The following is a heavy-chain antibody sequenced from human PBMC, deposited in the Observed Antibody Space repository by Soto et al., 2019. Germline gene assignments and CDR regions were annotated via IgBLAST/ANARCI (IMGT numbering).Heavy chain of an antibody. CDR3: AREGSSWFNWFDP. V-gene: IGHV3-48*01. Sequence: EVQLVESGGGLVQPGGSLRLSGAASGFTFSSYSMNWVRQAPGKGLEWVSYISSSSSTIYYADSVKGRFTISRDNAKNSLYLQMNSLRAEDTAVYYCAREGSSWFNWFDPWGQGTLVTVSS. CDR1: GFTFSSYS. CDR2: ISSSSSTI. J-gene: IGHJ5*02. D-gene: IGHD6-13*01.